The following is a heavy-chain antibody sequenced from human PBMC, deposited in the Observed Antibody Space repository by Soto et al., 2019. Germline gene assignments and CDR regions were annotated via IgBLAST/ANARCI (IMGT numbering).Heavy chain of an antibody. CDR1: GFSLTSSGVG. V-gene: IGHV2-5*02. Sequence: QITLKESGPTLLEPTQTLTLTCSFSGFSLTSSGVGVGWLRQAPGKALECLGIIYWDGDRRYNPSLRQRLTITTDTSNTHVVLTRTYMEPVDTATYHCAHPAPYYSYWDVGWFDPWGQGTLVTVS. J-gene: IGHJ5*02. CDR2: IYWDGDR. CDR3: AHPAPYYSYWDVGWFDP. D-gene: IGHD2-8*02.